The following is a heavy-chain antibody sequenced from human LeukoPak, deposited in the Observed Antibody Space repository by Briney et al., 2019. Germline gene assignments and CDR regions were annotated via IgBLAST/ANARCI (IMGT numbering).Heavy chain of an antibody. V-gene: IGHV4-4*07. CDR2: IYTSGST. CDR1: GGSISSYY. Sequence: PSETLSLTCTVSGGSISSYYWSWIRQPAGKGLEWIGRIYTSGSTNYNPSLKSRVTMSVDTSKNQFPLKLSSVTAADTAVYYCARVPRANPHDAFDIWGQGTMVTVSS. J-gene: IGHJ3*02. CDR3: ARVPRANPHDAFDI. D-gene: IGHD1-26*01.